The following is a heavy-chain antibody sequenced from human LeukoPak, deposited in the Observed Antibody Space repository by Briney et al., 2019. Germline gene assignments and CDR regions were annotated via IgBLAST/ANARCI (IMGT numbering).Heavy chain of an antibody. CDR2: IIPNSGGT. D-gene: IGHD6-19*01. CDR3: AGDGALAGTGGSWFDP. J-gene: IGHJ5*02. V-gene: IGHV1-2*02. CDR1: GYTFAAHY. Sequence: ASVKVSCKASGYTFAAHYMHWVRQAPGQGLEWMGWIIPNSGGTNYAQRFQGRVTMTRDTSISTAYMELISLRSDDTAVYYCAGDGALAGTGGSWFDPWGKGTLVTVSS.